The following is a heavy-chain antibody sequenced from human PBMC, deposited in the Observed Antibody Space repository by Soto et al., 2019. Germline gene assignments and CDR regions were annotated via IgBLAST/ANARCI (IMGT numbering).Heavy chain of an antibody. J-gene: IGHJ4*02. V-gene: IGHV1-69*06. CDR1: GGTFNTYA. CDR2: IIPIFGPT. D-gene: IGHD2-15*01. Sequence: QVQLVQSGAEVKKPGSSVKVSCKASGGTFNTYAINWVRQAPGQGLEWMRGIIPIFGPTNYTQKFQDRVTITADISTSTAYMEVSSLRSEDTAVYYCARDGYCSGGSCYSLGYWGQGTLVTVSS. CDR3: ARDGYCSGGSCYSLGY.